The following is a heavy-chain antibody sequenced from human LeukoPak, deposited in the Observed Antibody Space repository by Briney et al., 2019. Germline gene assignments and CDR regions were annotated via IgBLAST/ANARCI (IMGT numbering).Heavy chain of an antibody. CDR1: GYTFTSYY. J-gene: IGHJ4*02. V-gene: IGHV1-46*01. CDR3: ARAAAAGDRLDY. D-gene: IGHD6-13*01. Sequence: GASVKVSCKAFGYTFTSYYMHWVRQAPGQGLEWMGIINPSGGSTSYAQKFQGRVTMTRDTSTSTVYMELSSLRSEDTAVYYCARAAAAGDRLDYWGQGTLVTVSS. CDR2: INPSGGST.